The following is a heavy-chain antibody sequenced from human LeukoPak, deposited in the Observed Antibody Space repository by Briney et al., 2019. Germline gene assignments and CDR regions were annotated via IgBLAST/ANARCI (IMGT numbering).Heavy chain of an antibody. Sequence: SGESPQISCKGSGYSFTSYWIGWVRQLPGKGLEWMGNIYPGDSDTRYSPSFQGQVTISADKSITTAYLEWSSLRASDTATYYCARHGASGYAGDYRGQGTLVTVTS. CDR1: GYSFTSYW. J-gene: IGHJ4*02. CDR3: ARHGASGYAGDY. CDR2: IYPGDSDT. D-gene: IGHD5-12*01. V-gene: IGHV5-51*01.